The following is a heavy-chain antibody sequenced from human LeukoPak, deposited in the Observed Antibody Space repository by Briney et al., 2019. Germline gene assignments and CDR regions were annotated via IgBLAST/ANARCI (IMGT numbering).Heavy chain of an antibody. J-gene: IGHJ6*03. CDR2: IDEHGSTT. CDR1: GFTFSRYW. Sequence: AGGSLRLSCAASGFTFSRYWMHWVRQAPGEGLVWVSRIDEHGSTTDYADSVEGRFTIYRDNAKNTLYLQMNSLRAEDTAVYYCARDRLGGGRYLDVWGKGTTVTVSS. V-gene: IGHV3-74*01. CDR3: ARDRLGGGRYLDV. D-gene: IGHD2-15*01.